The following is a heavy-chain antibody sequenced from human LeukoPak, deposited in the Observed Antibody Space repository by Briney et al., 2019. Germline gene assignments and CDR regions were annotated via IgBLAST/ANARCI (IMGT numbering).Heavy chain of an antibody. CDR1: GGSISSYY. V-gene: IGHV4-59*08. D-gene: IGHD2-2*01. CDR2: ISSSGTT. Sequence: SETLSLTCTVSGGSISSYYWSWIRQPPGKGLEWIGYISSSGTTKCNPSLKSRLPISVDTSKNQFSLKLTSVTAADTAVYYCASLGVPAAIRPNRDYYYYMDVWGKGTTVTVSS. CDR3: ASLGVPAAIRPNRDYYYYMDV. J-gene: IGHJ6*03.